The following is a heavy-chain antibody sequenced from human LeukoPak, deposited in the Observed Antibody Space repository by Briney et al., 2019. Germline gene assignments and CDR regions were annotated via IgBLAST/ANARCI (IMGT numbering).Heavy chain of an antibody. V-gene: IGHV4-30-4*08. D-gene: IGHD3-22*01. CDR1: GGSISSYY. Sequence: SETLSLTCTVSGGSISSYYWSWIRQPPGKGLEWIGYIYYSGSTYYNPSLKSRVTISVDTSKNQFSLKLSSVTAADTAVYYCARGEYDSSGYYPLGFDYWGQGTLVTVSS. CDR3: ARGEYDSSGYYPLGFDY. CDR2: IYYSGST. J-gene: IGHJ4*02.